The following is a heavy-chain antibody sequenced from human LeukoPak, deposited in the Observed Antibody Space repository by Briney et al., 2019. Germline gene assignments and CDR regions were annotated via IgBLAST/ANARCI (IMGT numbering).Heavy chain of an antibody. CDR1: GFTFSSYG. J-gene: IGHJ4*02. CDR3: AKDLNYYPSSSFDY. CDR2: ISYDGSNK. Sequence: PGGSLRLSCAASGFTFSSYGMHWVRQAPGKGLEWVAVISYDGSNKYYADSVKGRFTIFRDNSKNTLYLQMNSLRAEDTAVYYCAKDLNYYPSSSFDYWGQGTLVTVSS. V-gene: IGHV3-30*18. D-gene: IGHD3-10*01.